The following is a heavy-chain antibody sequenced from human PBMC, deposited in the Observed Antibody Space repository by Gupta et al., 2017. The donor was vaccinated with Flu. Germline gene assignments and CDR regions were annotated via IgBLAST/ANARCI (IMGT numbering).Heavy chain of an antibody. CDR2: IIPKFETP. V-gene: IGHV1-69*06. CDR3: ARDYDGTGTYYYYYFGMDV. D-gene: IGHD3-22*01. J-gene: IGHJ6*02. CDR1: GGPFSRNA. Sequence: QVQLVQSGAEVQKPGSSVKISCKASGGPFSRNASSWVRQAPGHGLEWMGGIIPKFETPNYAQKFQDRVTITADKSTSTAYMELSSLRPEDTAVYYCARDYDGTGTYYYYYFGMDVWGQGTTVTVSS.